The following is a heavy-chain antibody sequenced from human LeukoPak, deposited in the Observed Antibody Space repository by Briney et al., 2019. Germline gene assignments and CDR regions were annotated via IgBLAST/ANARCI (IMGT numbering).Heavy chain of an antibody. CDR2: VKENGGRT. D-gene: IGHD2-21*01. V-gene: IGHV3-23*01. J-gene: IGHJ4*02. Sequence: GGSLRLSCAASGFTFSTYTMSWVRQSPGKGLEWVSSVKENGGRTYYADSVKGRFTISRDNAKNSLYLQMNSLRAEDTAVYYCARGLVLYYFDYWGQGTLVTVSS. CDR1: GFTFSTYT. CDR3: ARGLVLYYFDY.